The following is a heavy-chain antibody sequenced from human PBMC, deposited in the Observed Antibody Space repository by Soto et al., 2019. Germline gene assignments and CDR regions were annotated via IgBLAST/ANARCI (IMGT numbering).Heavy chain of an antibody. D-gene: IGHD3-10*01. Sequence: SETLSLTCTVSGGSISSYYWSWIWQPPGKGLEWIAYVYYSGNTNYNPSLRSRVTISVDTSKNQFSLKLSSVTAADTAVYYCARESLSSGWFDPWGQGTLVTVSS. CDR3: ARESLSSGWFDP. J-gene: IGHJ5*02. CDR1: GGSISSYY. CDR2: VYYSGNT. V-gene: IGHV4-59*01.